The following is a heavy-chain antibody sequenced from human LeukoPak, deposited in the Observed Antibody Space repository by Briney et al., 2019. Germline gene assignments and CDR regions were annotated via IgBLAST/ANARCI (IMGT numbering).Heavy chain of an antibody. D-gene: IGHD1-1*01. Sequence: SETLSLTCAVSGGSISSGGYYWSWIRQPPGKGLEWIGYIYHSGSTYYNPSLKSRVTISVDRSKNQFALRLSSVTAADTAVYYCPREVHPTHDDAFDIWGQGTMVTVSS. CDR3: PREVHPTHDDAFDI. CDR2: IYHSGST. CDR1: GGSISSGGYY. J-gene: IGHJ3*02. V-gene: IGHV4-30-2*01.